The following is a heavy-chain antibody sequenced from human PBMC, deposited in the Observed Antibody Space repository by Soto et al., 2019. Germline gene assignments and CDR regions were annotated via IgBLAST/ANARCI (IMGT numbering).Heavy chain of an antibody. CDR1: GFTFSSYA. Sequence: GGSLRLSCAASGFTFSSYAMHWVRQAPGKGLEWVAVISYDGSNKYYADSVKGRFTISRDNSKNTLYLQMNSLRAEDTAVYYCARICSSTSCYGYWGQGTLVTVSS. V-gene: IGHV3-30-3*01. CDR3: ARICSSTSCYGY. J-gene: IGHJ4*02. CDR2: ISYDGSNK. D-gene: IGHD2-2*01.